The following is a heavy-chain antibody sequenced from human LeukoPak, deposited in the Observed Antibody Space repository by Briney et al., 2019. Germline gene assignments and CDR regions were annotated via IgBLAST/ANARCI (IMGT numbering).Heavy chain of an antibody. CDR2: ISSISSSV. CDR3: ARGGVSYFDY. V-gene: IGHV3-48*02. CDR1: GFSFSNYN. Sequence: GGALRVSCVASGFSFSNYNMQWVRQAPGKGLEWVSYISSISSSVYYADSVKGRFTISRDNAKNSLYLQMRSLRDDDAAVYYCARGGVSYFDYWGQGTLVTVSP. D-gene: IGHD3-3*01. J-gene: IGHJ4*02.